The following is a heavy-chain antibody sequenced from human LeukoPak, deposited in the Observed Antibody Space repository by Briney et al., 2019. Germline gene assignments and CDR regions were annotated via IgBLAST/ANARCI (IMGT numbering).Heavy chain of an antibody. Sequence: GGSLRLCCAAAGFTFSNAWMSWVRHAPGKGLEWVGRIKSKSEGGTTDYAAPVKGRFTISRDDSKNTLYLQMNSLKTEDTAVYYCTTGRYCSGGSCYSGSWYWFDPWGQGTLVTVSS. V-gene: IGHV3-15*01. CDR1: GFTFSNAW. J-gene: IGHJ5*02. CDR3: TTGRYCSGGSCYSGSWYWFDP. D-gene: IGHD2-15*01. CDR2: IKSKSEGGTT.